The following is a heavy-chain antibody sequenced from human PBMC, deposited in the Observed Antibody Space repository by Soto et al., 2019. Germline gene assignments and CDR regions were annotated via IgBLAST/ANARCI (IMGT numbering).Heavy chain of an antibody. CDR3: AKGPRWGSSWGVSYFDY. J-gene: IGHJ4*02. CDR2: ISYDGSNK. D-gene: IGHD6-13*01. Sequence: QVQLVESGGGVVQPGRSLRLSCAASGFTFSSYGMHWVRQAPGKGLEWVAVISYDGSNKYYADSVKGRFTISRDNSKNTLYLQMNSLRAEDTAVYYCAKGPRWGSSWGVSYFDYWGQGTLVTVSS. CDR1: GFTFSSYG. V-gene: IGHV3-30*18.